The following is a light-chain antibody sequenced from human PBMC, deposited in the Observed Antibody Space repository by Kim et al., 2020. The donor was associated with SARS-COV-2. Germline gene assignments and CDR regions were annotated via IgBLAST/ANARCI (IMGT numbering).Light chain of an antibody. Sequence: EIVLTQSPATLSLSPGERATLSCRASQSVSIYLAWYQQKPGQAPRLLIYEASNRATGIPARFSGSGSGTDFTLTISSLGPADFAVYYCQHRNGWPITFGQGTRLEIK. CDR1: QSVSIY. CDR3: QHRNGWPIT. V-gene: IGKV3-11*01. CDR2: EAS. J-gene: IGKJ5*01.